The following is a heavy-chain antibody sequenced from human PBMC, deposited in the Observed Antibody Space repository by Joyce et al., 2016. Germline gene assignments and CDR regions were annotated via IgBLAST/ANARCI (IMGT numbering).Heavy chain of an antibody. CDR2: ISSRSSTI. CDR3: ARTLVRTRYYFDY. J-gene: IGHJ4*02. Sequence: EVQLVESGGGLVQPGGSLRLSCAVSGFPFSSYSMNWVRQAPGKGLEWVSYISSRSSTIYYADSVKGRFTISRDNAKNSLDLQMNSLRAEDTAVYYCARTLVRTRYYFDYWGQGTLVTVSS. V-gene: IGHV3-48*04. D-gene: IGHD6-6*01. CDR1: GFPFSSYS.